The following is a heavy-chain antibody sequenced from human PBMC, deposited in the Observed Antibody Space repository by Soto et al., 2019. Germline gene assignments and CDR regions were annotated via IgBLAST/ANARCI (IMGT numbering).Heavy chain of an antibody. CDR2: IYYSGST. J-gene: IGHJ4*02. Sequence: SETLSLTCTVSGGAIRSSSYFWGWLRQPPGKGLEWIRSIYYSGSTYYNPSLKSRVTISVDTSKNQFSLKLTSVTAADTAVYYCARQRNYYDSSGSLFDYWGQGTLVTVSS. CDR3: ARQRNYYDSSGSLFDY. V-gene: IGHV4-39*01. CDR1: GGAIRSSSYF. D-gene: IGHD3-22*01.